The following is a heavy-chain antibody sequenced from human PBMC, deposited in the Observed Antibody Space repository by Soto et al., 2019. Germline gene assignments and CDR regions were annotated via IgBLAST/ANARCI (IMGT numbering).Heavy chain of an antibody. V-gene: IGHV4-59*01. CDR2: MFHSGAT. CDR1: GVSIRSYY. CDR3: ASSSRFDWLAGYDY. Sequence: PSETLSLTCSVSGVSIRSYYWSWIRQPPGKGLEWIGFMFHSGATSYNPSLKSRVTMSVDASKNRFSLGLKSVSASDTAVYYCASSSRFDWLAGYDYWGLGTLVTVSS. J-gene: IGHJ4*02. D-gene: IGHD3-9*01.